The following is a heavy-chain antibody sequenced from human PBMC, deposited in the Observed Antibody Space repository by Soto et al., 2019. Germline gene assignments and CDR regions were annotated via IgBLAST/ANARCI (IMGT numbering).Heavy chain of an antibody. V-gene: IGHV3-33*01. D-gene: IGHD1-26*01. CDR2: ILYDGSNK. J-gene: IGHJ4*02. CDR1: GFTFSNYG. Sequence: QVQLVESGGGVVQPGRSLRLSCAASGFTFSNYGMHWARQAPGKGLEWVAAILYDGSNKYYTDSVKGRFTISRDNSKNTLYLQMNSLIAEDTAVYYCAGGTYYCDYTGQGTVVTVSS. CDR3: AGGTYYCDY.